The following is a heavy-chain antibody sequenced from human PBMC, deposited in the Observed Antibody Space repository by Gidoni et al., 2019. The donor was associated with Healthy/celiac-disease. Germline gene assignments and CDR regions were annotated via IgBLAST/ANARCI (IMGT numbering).Heavy chain of an antibody. J-gene: IGHJ4*02. CDR1: GFTFSSYA. CDR2: ISYDGSNK. Sequence: QVQLVESGGGVVQPGRSLRLSCAASGFTFSSYAMHWVRQAPGKGLEWVAVISYDGSNKYYADSVKGRFTISRDNSKNTLYLQMNSLRAEDTAVYYCARTSSGWYGIFDYWGQGTLVTVSS. V-gene: IGHV3-30*04. CDR3: ARTSSGWYGIFDY. D-gene: IGHD6-19*01.